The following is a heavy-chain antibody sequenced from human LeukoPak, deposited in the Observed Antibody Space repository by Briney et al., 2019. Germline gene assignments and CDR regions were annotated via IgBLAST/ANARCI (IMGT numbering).Heavy chain of an antibody. J-gene: IGHJ1*01. V-gene: IGHV3-30*18. Sequence: GGSLRLSCAASGFTFSNAWMSWVRQAPGKGLEWVALISYDGSNKYYADSVKGRFTISRDNSKNTLYLQVNSLRAEDTAVYYCVKDDYGRSWGQGTLATVSS. D-gene: IGHD4-17*01. CDR3: VKDDYGRS. CDR2: ISYDGSNK. CDR1: GFTFSNAW.